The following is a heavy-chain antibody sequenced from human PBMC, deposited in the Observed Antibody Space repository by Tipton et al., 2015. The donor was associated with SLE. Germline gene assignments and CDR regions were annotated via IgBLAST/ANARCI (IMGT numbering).Heavy chain of an antibody. CDR1: GFTFSSYE. V-gene: IGHV3-48*03. Sequence: GSLRLSCAASGFTFSSYEMNWVRQAPGKGLEWVSYISSSGSAIYYADSVKGRITISRDNAKNSLYLQMNSLRAEDTAVYYCARDRYSSGWYALPFDYWGQGTLVTVSS. D-gene: IGHD6-19*01. CDR2: ISSSGSAI. J-gene: IGHJ4*02. CDR3: ARDRYSSGWYALPFDY.